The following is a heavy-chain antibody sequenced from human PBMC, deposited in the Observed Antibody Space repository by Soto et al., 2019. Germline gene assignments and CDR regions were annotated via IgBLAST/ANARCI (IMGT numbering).Heavy chain of an antibody. Sequence: GPSVKVSCKVSGYTLTELSMHWVRQAPGKGLEWMGGFDPEDGETIYAQKFQGRVTMTEDTSTDTAYMELSSLRPEDTAVYYCATMRPGKATLYYYYGMDVWGQGTTVTV. CDR3: ATMRPGKATLYYYYGMDV. CDR1: GYTLTELS. D-gene: IGHD5-12*01. CDR2: FDPEDGET. J-gene: IGHJ6*02. V-gene: IGHV1-24*01.